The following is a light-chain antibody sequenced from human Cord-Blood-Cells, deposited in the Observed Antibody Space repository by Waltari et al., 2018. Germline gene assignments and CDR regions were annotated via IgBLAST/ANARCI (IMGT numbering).Light chain of an antibody. J-gene: IGLJ1*01. V-gene: IGLV2-14*01. CDR1: SSDVGGYNY. CDR2: NVS. CDR3: SSYTSSSTLYV. Sequence: QSALTQPAYVSGSPGQSITISCTGTSSDVGGYNYVSWHQQHPGKAPELMIYNVSNRPSGVANRFTGSKSGNTASLTISGLQAEDEADYYCSSYTSSSTLYVFGTGTKVTVL.